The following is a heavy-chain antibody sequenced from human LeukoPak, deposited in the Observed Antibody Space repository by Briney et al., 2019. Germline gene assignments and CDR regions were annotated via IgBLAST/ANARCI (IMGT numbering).Heavy chain of an antibody. D-gene: IGHD5-18*01. CDR3: ARDASFGYGGFDS. Sequence: SETLSLTCTVSGDSIASSSSYWDWIRQPPGKGLEWIGNPYSSGSTYYNPSLKSRLTISVETSKNQFSLRLTSVTAADTAVYYCARDASFGYGGFDSWGQGTLVTVSS. V-gene: IGHV4-39*02. CDR1: GDSIASSSSY. J-gene: IGHJ4*02. CDR2: PYSSGST.